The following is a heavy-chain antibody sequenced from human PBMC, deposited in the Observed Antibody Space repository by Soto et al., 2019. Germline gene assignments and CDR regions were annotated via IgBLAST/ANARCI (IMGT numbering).Heavy chain of an antibody. D-gene: IGHD6-25*01. J-gene: IGHJ4*02. CDR3: AREKDPLGDGYNFGY. CDR2: LYYDGNT. Sequence: QVQLQESGPGLVKPSETLSLTCTVSGGSISGNSYYWAWIRQPPGKGLEWIGSLYYDGNTHYNPSLESRVTISVDTSKNQLSLRLSSVTAADTAVYYCAREKDPLGDGYNFGYWGQGSLVTVSS. V-gene: IGHV4-39*02. CDR1: GGSISGNSYY.